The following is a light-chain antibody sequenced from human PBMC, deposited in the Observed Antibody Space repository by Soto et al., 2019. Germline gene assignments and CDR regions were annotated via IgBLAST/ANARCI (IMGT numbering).Light chain of an antibody. CDR3: QQYNDWPPQLT. CDR1: RSVSSK. J-gene: IGKJ4*01. V-gene: IGKV3-15*01. CDR2: GAS. Sequence: EIVMTQSPATLSVSVGERATLSCRASRSVSSKLAWYQQKPGQAPRLLIYGASTRATDIPARFSGSGSGTEFTLTISSLQSEDFAVYYCQQYNDWPPQLTFGGGTKVEIK.